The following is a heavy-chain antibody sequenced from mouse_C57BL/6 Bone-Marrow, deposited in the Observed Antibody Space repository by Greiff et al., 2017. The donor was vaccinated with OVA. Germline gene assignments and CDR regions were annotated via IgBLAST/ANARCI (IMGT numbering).Heavy chain of an antibody. D-gene: IGHD1-1*01. CDR3: VRHEATVVATPYAMDY. J-gene: IGHJ4*01. CDR1: GFSFNTYA. V-gene: IGHV10-1*01. Sequence: DVKLVESGGGLVQPKGSLKLSCAASGFSFNTYAMNWVRQAPGKGLEWVARIRSKSNNYATYYADSVKDRFTISRDDSESMLYLQMNNLKTEDTAMYYCVRHEATVVATPYAMDYWGQGTSVTVSS. CDR2: IRSKSNNYAT.